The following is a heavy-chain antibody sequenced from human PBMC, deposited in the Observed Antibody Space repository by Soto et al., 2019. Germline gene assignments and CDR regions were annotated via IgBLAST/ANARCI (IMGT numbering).Heavy chain of an antibody. J-gene: IGHJ4*02. V-gene: IGHV1-18*01. CDR3: ARVYCGGDCFSGGDFDY. CDR1: GYTFTTYG. CDR2: ISVYNGDT. Sequence: QVQLVQSGTEVKKAGSAVKVSCKTSGYTFTTYGISWIRQAPGQGLEWIAWISVYNGDTNYAHNVQGKVTMTTDTLTTTAYLELRSLRSDDTAVYYCARVYCGGDCFSGGDFDYWGQGTLVTVS. D-gene: IGHD2-21*01.